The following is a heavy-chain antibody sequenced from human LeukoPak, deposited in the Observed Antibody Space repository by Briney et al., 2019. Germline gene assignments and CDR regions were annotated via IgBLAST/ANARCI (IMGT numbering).Heavy chain of an antibody. J-gene: IGHJ4*02. D-gene: IGHD3-22*01. CDR2: ISSSGSTI. CDR1: GFTFSSYE. V-gene: IGHV3-48*03. CDR3: APFPYYYDSSGYYYFDY. Sequence: GGSLRLSCAASGFTFSSYEMNWVRQAPGKGLEWVSYISSSGSTIYYADSVKGRFTISRDNAKNSLYLQMNSLRAEDTAVYYCAPFPYYYDSSGYYYFDYWGQGTLVTVSS.